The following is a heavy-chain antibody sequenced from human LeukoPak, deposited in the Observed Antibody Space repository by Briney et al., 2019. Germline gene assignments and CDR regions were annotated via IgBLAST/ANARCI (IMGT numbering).Heavy chain of an antibody. CDR3: ARAPMVRGVITGYYFDY. CDR2: IYYSGST. J-gene: IGHJ4*02. Sequence: SQTLSLTCTVSGGSISSGGYYWSWIRQHPGKGLEWIGYIYYSGSTYYNPSLKSRVTISVDTSKNQFSLKLSSVTAADTAVYYRARAPMVRGVITGYYFDYWGQGTLVTVSS. D-gene: IGHD3-10*01. CDR1: GGSISSGGYY. V-gene: IGHV4-31*03.